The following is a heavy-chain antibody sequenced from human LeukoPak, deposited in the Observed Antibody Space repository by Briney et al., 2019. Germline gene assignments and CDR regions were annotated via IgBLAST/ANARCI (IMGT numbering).Heavy chain of an antibody. V-gene: IGHV4-39*01. CDR2: IFYKGSS. CDR3: ARVDDRHRRKFDP. J-gene: IGHJ5*02. CDR1: GGSVSSNTYY. D-gene: IGHD5/OR15-5a*01. Sequence: SETLSLTCTVSGGSVSSNTYYWGWIRQPPGKGLEWIGSIFYKGSSYYNPSLKSRVTISADTSKNQFSLIVSSVTAADTAVYYCARVDDRHRRKFDPWGQGTLVIVSS.